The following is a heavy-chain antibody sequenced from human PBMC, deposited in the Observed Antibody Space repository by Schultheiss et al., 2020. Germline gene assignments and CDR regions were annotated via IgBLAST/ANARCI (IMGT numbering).Heavy chain of an antibody. V-gene: IGHV3-74*01. D-gene: IGHD2-2*01. CDR1: GFTFSSYW. CDR2: INSDGSST. Sequence: GGSLRLSCAASGFTFSSYWMHWVRQAPGKGLVWVSRINSDGSSTSYADSVKGRFTISRDNAKNTLYLQMNSLRAEDTAVYYCARDLGYCSSTSCFWGDYFDYWGQGTLVNVYS. CDR3: ARDLGYCSSTSCFWGDYFDY. J-gene: IGHJ4*02.